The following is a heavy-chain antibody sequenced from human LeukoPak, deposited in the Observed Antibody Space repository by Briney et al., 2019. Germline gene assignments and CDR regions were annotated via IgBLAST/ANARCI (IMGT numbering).Heavy chain of an antibody. D-gene: IGHD6-13*01. Sequence: SVKVSCKASGGTFSSYAISWVRQAPGQGLEWMGGIIPIFGTANYAQKFQGRVTITADESTSTAYMELSSLRSEDTAVYYCAAPGVAAAGTRGYFDYWGQGTLVTVSS. CDR1: GGTFSSYA. CDR3: AAPGVAAAGTRGYFDY. CDR2: IIPIFGTA. V-gene: IGHV1-69*01. J-gene: IGHJ4*02.